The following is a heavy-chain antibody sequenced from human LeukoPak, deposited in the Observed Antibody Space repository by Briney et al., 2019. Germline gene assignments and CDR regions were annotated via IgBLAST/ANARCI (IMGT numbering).Heavy chain of an antibody. CDR1: GYTFTSYD. CDR2: MNPNSGNT. D-gene: IGHD3-3*01. CDR3: ARGITIFGVVXXXWFDP. Sequence: GASVKVSCKASGYTFTSYDINWVRQATGQGFEWMGWMNPNSGNTGYAQKFQGRVTMTRNTSISTAYMELSSLRSEDTAVYYCARGITIFGVVXXXWFDPWGQGXLVTVS. V-gene: IGHV1-8*01. J-gene: IGHJ5*02.